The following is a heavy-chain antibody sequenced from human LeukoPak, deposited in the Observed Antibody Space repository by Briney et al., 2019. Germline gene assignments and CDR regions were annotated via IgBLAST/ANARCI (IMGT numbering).Heavy chain of an antibody. CDR2: INPNSGGT. Sequence: ASVKVSCKASGYTFTGYYMHWVRQAPGQGLEWMGWINPNSGGTNYAQKFQGRVTMTTDTSTSTAYMELRSLRSDDTAVYYCARDRGSYFPFDYWGQGTLVTVSS. J-gene: IGHJ4*02. CDR3: ARDRGSYFPFDY. D-gene: IGHD1-26*01. V-gene: IGHV1-2*02. CDR1: GYTFTGYY.